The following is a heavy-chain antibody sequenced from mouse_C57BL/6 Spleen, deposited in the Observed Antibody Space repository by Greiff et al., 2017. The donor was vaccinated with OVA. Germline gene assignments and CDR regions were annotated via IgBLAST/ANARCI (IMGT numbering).Heavy chain of an antibody. Sequence: EVQVVESEGGLVQPGSSMKLSCTASGFTFSDYYMAWVRQVPEKGLEWVANINYDGSSTYYLDSLKSRFIISRDNAKNILYLQMSSLKSEDTATYYCASYDYDAGGYFDYWGQGTTLTVSS. J-gene: IGHJ2*01. CDR1: GFTFSDYY. D-gene: IGHD2-4*01. CDR3: ASYDYDAGGYFDY. CDR2: INYDGSST. V-gene: IGHV5-16*01.